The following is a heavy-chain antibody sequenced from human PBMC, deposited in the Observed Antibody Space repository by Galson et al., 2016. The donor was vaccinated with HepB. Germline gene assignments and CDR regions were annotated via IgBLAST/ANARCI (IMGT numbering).Heavy chain of an antibody. CDR2: LFSSGAS. CDR1: GFTVSGTY. D-gene: IGHD4-17*01. CDR3: ARGDYGAYSPFGMDV. Sequence: SLRLSCAASGFTVSGTYMSWARQAPGKGLQWVSSLFSSGASFYTESLRGRFTVSRDTSTNTLYLQMNSLGAEDTAVYYCARGDYGAYSPFGMDVWGQGTTVTVSS. J-gene: IGHJ6*02. V-gene: IGHV3-66*01.